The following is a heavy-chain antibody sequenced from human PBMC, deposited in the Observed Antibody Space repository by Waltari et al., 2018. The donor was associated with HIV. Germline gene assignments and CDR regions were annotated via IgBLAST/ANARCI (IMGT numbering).Heavy chain of an antibody. CDR2: IKRKADGGTT. CDR1: GFTFCNAW. D-gene: IGHD2-2*02. V-gene: IGHV3-15*01. CDR3: TTDLYGP. Sequence: EVQLVESGGGLVKPGGSLRLSCAASGFTFCNAWISWVRQGPGKGLEWVGSIKRKADGGTTDYAAPVKGRFTISRDDSKNTLYLQMNSLKTEDTAVYYCTTDLYGPWGQGTLVTVSS. J-gene: IGHJ5*02.